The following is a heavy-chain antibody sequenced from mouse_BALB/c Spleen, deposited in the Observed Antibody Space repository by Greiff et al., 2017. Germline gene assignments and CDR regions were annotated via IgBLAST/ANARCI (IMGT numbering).Heavy chain of an antibody. CDR2: IDPANGNT. V-gene: IGHV14-3*02. Sequence: EVKLQQSGAELVKPGASVKLSCAASGFNIKDTYMPWVKQRPEQGREWIGRIDPANGNTKYDPKFQGKATITADTSSNTAYLQLSSLTSEDTAVYYCARSAGLVDYWGQGTTLTVSS. J-gene: IGHJ2*01. CDR1: GFNIKDTY. CDR3: ARSAGLVDY.